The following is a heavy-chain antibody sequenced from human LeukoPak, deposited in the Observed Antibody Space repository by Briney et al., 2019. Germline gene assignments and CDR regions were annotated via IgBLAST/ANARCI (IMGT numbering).Heavy chain of an antibody. Sequence: ASVKVPCKVSGYTLTELSMHWVRQAPGKGLEWMGGFDPEDGETIYAQKFQGRVTMTEDTSTDTAYMELSSLRSEDTAVYYCATMSPAAIHLYGMDVWGQGTTVTVSS. V-gene: IGHV1-24*01. J-gene: IGHJ6*02. CDR2: FDPEDGET. D-gene: IGHD2-2*01. CDR1: GYTLTELS. CDR3: ATMSPAAIHLYGMDV.